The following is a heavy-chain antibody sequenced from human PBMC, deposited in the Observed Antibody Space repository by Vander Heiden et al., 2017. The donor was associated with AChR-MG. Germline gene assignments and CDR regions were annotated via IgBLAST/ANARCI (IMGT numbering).Heavy chain of an antibody. Sequence: DVQLLESGGGLVQPGGSLRLSCAASGFTFNNYAMGWVRQASGKGLEWVSLISGSGGSTYYADSVKGRFTISRDNSKNTLYLQMNSLRAEDTAVYYCAKGGIGGATLNYLDFWGQGTLVTVSS. J-gene: IGHJ4*02. V-gene: IGHV3-23*01. CDR1: GFTFNNYA. D-gene: IGHD1-26*01. CDR3: AKGGIGGATLNYLDF. CDR2: ISGSGGST.